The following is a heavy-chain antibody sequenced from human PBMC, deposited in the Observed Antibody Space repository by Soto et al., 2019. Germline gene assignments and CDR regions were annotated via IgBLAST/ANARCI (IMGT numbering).Heavy chain of an antibody. Sequence: SVKVSCKASGGTFSSFPISWVRQAPGQGLEWMGGIIPIFGTTNYAQKFQARVAITADESTSTVYMELGSLRSDDTAVYYCGRDYAWGSHRYTGLNYWGQGTLVTVSS. CDR3: GRDYAWGSHRYTGLNY. D-gene: IGHD3-16*02. CDR1: GGTFSSFP. CDR2: IIPIFGTT. J-gene: IGHJ4*02. V-gene: IGHV1-69*13.